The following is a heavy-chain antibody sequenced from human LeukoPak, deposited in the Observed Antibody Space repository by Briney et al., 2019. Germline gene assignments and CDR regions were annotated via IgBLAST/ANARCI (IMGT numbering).Heavy chain of an antibody. Sequence: SETLSLTCTVSGGSISSSSYYWSWIRQPPGKGLEWIGYIYYSGSTNYNPSLKSRVTISVDTSKNQFSLKLSSVTAADTAVYYCARQDKGSHFDYWGQGTLVTVSS. V-gene: IGHV4-61*05. CDR3: ARQDKGSHFDY. CDR2: IYYSGST. J-gene: IGHJ4*02. CDR1: GGSISSSSYY.